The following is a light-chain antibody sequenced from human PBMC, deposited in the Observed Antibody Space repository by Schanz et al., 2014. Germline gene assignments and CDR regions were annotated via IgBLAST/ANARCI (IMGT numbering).Light chain of an antibody. CDR1: SSDVGGYDY. CDR3: SSYTSSSTPVV. Sequence: QSALTQPASVSGSPGQSITISCTGTSSDVGGYDYVSWYQQHPGKAPKLMISEVSKRPSGVPDRFSGSKSGNTASLTISGLQAEDEADYYCSSYTSSSTPVVFGGGTKLTVL. V-gene: IGLV2-14*01. CDR2: EVS. J-gene: IGLJ2*01.